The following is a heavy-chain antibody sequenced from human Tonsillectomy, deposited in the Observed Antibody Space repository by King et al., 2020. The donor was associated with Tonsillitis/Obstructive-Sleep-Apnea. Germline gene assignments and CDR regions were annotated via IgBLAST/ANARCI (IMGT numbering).Heavy chain of an antibody. Sequence: QLVQSGAEVKKPGSSVKVSCKASGGTFSSYAISWVRQAPGQGLEWMGGIIPIFGTANYAQKFQGRVTITADESTSTAYMELSSLRSEDTAVYYCARDRDYGGNSKNDAFDIWGQGTMVTVSS. J-gene: IGHJ3*02. CDR1: GGTFSSYA. CDR3: ARDRDYGGNSKNDAFDI. V-gene: IGHV1-69*12. D-gene: IGHD4-23*01. CDR2: IIPIFGTA.